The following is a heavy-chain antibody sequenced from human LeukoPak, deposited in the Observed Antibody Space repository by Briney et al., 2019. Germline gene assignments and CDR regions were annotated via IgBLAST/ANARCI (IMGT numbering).Heavy chain of an antibody. CDR2: ISFDGTKK. Sequence: GRSLRLSCSASGFTVSSYGMHWVRQAPGKGLEWVAVISFDGTKKNYADSVMGRFTISRDNYENTLYLQMNSLRGEDTAVYFCARDHADTSSWSQYFDLWGRGTLVTVSS. J-gene: IGHJ2*01. CDR1: GFTVSSYG. V-gene: IGHV3-30*03. CDR3: ARDHADTSSWSQYFDL. D-gene: IGHD6-13*01.